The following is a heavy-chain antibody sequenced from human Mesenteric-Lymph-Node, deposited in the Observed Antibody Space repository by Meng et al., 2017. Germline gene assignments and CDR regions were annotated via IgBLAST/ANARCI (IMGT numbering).Heavy chain of an antibody. V-gene: IGHV1-69*13. J-gene: IGHJ5*02. Sequence: SVKVSCKASGGTFSSYAISWVRQAPGQGLEWMGGIIPIFGTANYAQKFQGRVTITADESTSTAYMELSSLRSEDTAVYYCARDIILVGVWGVWFDPWGQGTLVTVSS. CDR3: ARDIILVGVWGVWFDP. D-gene: IGHD2-21*01. CDR1: GGTFSSYA. CDR2: IIPIFGTA.